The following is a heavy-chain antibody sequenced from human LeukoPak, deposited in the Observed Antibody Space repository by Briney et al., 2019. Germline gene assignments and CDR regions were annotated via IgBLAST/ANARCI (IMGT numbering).Heavy chain of an antibody. CDR1: GGSISSYY. Sequence: SETLSLTCTVSGGSISSYYWSWIRQPPGKGLEWIGYIYYSGSTNYNPSLKSRVTTSVDTSKNQFSLKLSSVTAADTAVYYCARDIAAAGTHYYMDVWGKGTTVTVSS. CDR3: ARDIAAAGTHYYMDV. J-gene: IGHJ6*03. V-gene: IGHV4-59*01. D-gene: IGHD6-13*01. CDR2: IYYSGST.